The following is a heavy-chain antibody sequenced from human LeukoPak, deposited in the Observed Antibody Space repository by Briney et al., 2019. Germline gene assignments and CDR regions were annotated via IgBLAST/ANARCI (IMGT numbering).Heavy chain of an antibody. Sequence: NPGGSLRLSCAASGFTFSSYSMNWVRQAPGKGLEWVSSISSSSSYIYYADSVKDRFTISRDNAKNSLYLQMNSLRAEDTAVYYCAREFKQQLSYYYMDVWGKGTTVTVSS. CDR3: AREFKQQLSYYYMDV. CDR1: GFTFSSYS. J-gene: IGHJ6*03. V-gene: IGHV3-21*01. D-gene: IGHD6-13*01. CDR2: ISSSSSYI.